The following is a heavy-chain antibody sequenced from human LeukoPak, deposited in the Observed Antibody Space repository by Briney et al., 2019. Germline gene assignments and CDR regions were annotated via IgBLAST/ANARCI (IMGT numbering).Heavy chain of an antibody. Sequence: SETLSLTCAVYGGSFSGYYWSWIRQPPGKGLEWIGEINYSGNTNYSPSLKSRITISIDTSKTQFSLRVSSVTAADTAVYYCVRRSTPFDLWGRGNLVTVSS. CDR2: INYSGNT. CDR1: GGSFSGYY. D-gene: IGHD5/OR15-5a*01. CDR3: VRRSTPFDL. J-gene: IGHJ2*01. V-gene: IGHV4-34*01.